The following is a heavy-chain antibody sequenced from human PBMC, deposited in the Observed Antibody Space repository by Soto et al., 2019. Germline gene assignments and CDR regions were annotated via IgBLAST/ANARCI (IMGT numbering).Heavy chain of an antibody. CDR3: AKGGASSQWFAP. Sequence: TLSLTCSVSGGSISSAESYWSWIRQHPGKGPEWIAFISYSGTTSYNPSLRSRVTISADTSKNQVSLNLTSVTAADTAVYYCAKGGASSQWFAPWGQGTLVTVSS. V-gene: IGHV4-31*03. D-gene: IGHD2-15*01. J-gene: IGHJ5*02. CDR2: ISYSGTT. CDR1: GGSISSAESY.